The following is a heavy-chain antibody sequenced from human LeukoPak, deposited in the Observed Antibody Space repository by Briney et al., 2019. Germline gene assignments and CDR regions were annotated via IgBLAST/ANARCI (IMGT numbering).Heavy chain of an antibody. CDR3: ARGLDYFQH. CDR1: KFTFSTYA. CDR2: ISNSGGST. J-gene: IGHJ1*01. Sequence: GGSLRLSCAASKFTFSTYAMSWVRQSPGKGLEWVSGISNSGGSTYYAESVKGRFTISRDNSKNTLYLQMNSLRAEDTAVYYCARGLDYFQHWGQGTLVTVSS. V-gene: IGHV3-23*01.